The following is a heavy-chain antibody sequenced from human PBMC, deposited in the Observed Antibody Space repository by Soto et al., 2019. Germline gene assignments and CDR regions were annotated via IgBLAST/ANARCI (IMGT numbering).Heavy chain of an antibody. CDR1: GDSISKSGYY. CDR3: ASSRGVTNTRRPYYFHS. V-gene: IGHV4-31*11. D-gene: IGHD4-17*01. Sequence: QVQLQESGPGLVNPSQTLSLTCAVSGDSISKSGYYWSWIRQNQGKALEWIGYIYYSGSTFYNPSLKSRVSISLDTSKNQLSLKLTSVTVADTAVYYCASSRGVTNTRRPYYFHSWGQGTLVAVSS. CDR2: IYYSGST. J-gene: IGHJ4*02.